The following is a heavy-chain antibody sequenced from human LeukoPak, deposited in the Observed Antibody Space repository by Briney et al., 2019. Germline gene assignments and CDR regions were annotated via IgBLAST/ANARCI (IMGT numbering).Heavy chain of an antibody. CDR1: GYSISSGYY. Sequence: PSETLSLTCTVSGYSISSGYYWGWIRPPPGKGLEWIGSIYHSGSTYYNPSLKSRVTISVDTSKNQFSLKLSSVTAADTAVYYCARGPNIVVVVAATFDYWGQGTLVAVSS. D-gene: IGHD2-15*01. CDR3: ARGPNIVVVVAATFDY. J-gene: IGHJ4*02. CDR2: IYHSGST. V-gene: IGHV4-38-2*02.